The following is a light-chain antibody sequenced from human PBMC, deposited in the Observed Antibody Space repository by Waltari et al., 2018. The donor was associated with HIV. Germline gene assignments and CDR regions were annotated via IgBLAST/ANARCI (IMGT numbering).Light chain of an antibody. CDR3: SSYAGSNNV. V-gene: IGLV2-8*01. J-gene: IGLJ1*01. CDR1: SSDVGGSNY. CDR2: EVS. Sequence: LTQPPSASGSPGQSVTISCTGTSSDVGGSNYVSWYQQHPGKAPKLMIYEVSKRPSGVPDRFFGSKSGNTASLTVSGLQAEDEADYYCSSYAGSNNVFGTGTKVTVL.